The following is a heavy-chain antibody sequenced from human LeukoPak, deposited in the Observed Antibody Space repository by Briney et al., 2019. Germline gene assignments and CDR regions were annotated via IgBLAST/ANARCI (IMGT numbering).Heavy chain of an antibody. J-gene: IGHJ4*02. D-gene: IGHD3-3*01. CDR1: GGSFSSYS. Sequence: SVKVSCKASGGSFSSYSISWVRQTPGQGLEWMGGVLPIFGITNYAQRFQGRVTITADESRSTAYMELSSLTSDDTAVYYCARDLLPMTKAGVVNDWGQGSLVIVSA. V-gene: IGHV1-69*13. CDR3: ARDLLPMTKAGVVND. CDR2: VLPIFGIT.